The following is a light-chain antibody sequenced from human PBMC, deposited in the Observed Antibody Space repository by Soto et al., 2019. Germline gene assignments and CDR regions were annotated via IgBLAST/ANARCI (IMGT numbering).Light chain of an antibody. CDR1: QSVSSSY. CDR3: QQYGSSSWT. V-gene: IGKV3-20*01. CDR2: GAS. J-gene: IGKJ1*01. Sequence: PGTLSLSPGERATLSCRASQSVSSSYLAWYQQKPGQAPRLLIYGASSRATGIPDRFSGSGSGTDFTLTISRLEPEDFAVYYCQQYGSSSWTFGQGTKVDIK.